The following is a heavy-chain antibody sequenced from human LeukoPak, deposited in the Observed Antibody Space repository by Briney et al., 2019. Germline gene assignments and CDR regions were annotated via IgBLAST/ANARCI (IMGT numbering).Heavy chain of an antibody. J-gene: IGHJ5*01. CDR3: ARQASGYSHGYTDS. Sequence: SETLSLTCTVSGGSLNSYYWSWIRQPAGKGLEWIGRIYSSGSTNFNPFLKSRVTMSLDTSKNQLSLKLTSVTAAVTAVYFCARQASGYSHGYTDSWGQGTLVTVSS. V-gene: IGHV4-4*07. CDR2: IYSSGST. D-gene: IGHD5-18*01. CDR1: GGSLNSYY.